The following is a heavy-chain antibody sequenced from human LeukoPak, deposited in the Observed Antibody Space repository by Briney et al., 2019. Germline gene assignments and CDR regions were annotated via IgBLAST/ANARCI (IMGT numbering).Heavy chain of an antibody. D-gene: IGHD3-3*01. V-gene: IGHV3-7*01. CDR1: GFTFSNYW. J-gene: IGHJ3*01. CDR2: IKQDGSEK. Sequence: GGSLRLSCAVSGFTFSNYWMRWVRQAPGKGLEWVANIKQDGSEKYYVDSVKGRFTISRDNAKNSLYLQLNNLRAEDTAVYYCARDPGTIFGAKYAFDVWGQGTLVTISP. CDR3: ARDPGTIFGAKYAFDV.